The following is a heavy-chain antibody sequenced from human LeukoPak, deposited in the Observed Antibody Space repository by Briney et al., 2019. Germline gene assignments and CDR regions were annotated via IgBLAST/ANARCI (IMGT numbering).Heavy chain of an antibody. J-gene: IGHJ4*02. Sequence: GGSLRLSCAASGFTFSSYGMHWVRQAPGKGLVWVSRINSDGGSTTYADSVKGRFTISRDNAKNTLYLQMNSLKVEDTAVYYCTRVFVGDEYSSSGYWGQGTLVTVSS. D-gene: IGHD6-13*01. CDR2: INSDGGST. CDR3: TRVFVGDEYSSSGY. V-gene: IGHV3-74*01. CDR1: GFTFSSYG.